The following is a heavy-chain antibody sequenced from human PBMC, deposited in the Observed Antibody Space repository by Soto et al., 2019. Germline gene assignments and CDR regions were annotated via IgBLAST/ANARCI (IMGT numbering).Heavy chain of an antibody. CDR2: LYWNDDK. Sequence: QITLKESGPTLVKPTQTLTLTCTFSGFSLSTSGSGVGWIRQPPGQALKWLALLYWNDDKRYSPSLQRKLTITKDTSKSQVVLTMTNMDPVDTATYYCAHIREITPDYWGQGTLVTVSS. J-gene: IGHJ4*02. V-gene: IGHV2-5*01. CDR3: AHIREITPDY. CDR1: GFSLSTSGSG.